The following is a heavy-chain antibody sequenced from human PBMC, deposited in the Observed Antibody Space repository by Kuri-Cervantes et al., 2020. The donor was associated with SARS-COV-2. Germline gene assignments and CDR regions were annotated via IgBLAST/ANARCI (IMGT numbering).Heavy chain of an antibody. CDR3: ARNLGAGDGYNRGFDY. J-gene: IGHJ4*02. D-gene: IGHD5-24*01. Sequence: SLKVSCKASGGHFSKCTIIWWLQAPGQGLEWMGGIIPMFGVISYAQKFQGRVTITADEATSTFYMELDSLRADDTAVYYCARNLGAGDGYNRGFDYWGQGTLVTVSS. CDR1: GGHFSKCT. V-gene: IGHV1-69*13. CDR2: IIPMFGVI.